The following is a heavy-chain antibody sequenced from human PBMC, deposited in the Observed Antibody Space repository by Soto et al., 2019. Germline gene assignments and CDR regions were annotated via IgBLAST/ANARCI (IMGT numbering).Heavy chain of an antibody. Sequence: GGSLRLSCAASGFTFSSYEMNWVRQAPGKGLEWVSYISSGSTIYYADSVKGRFTISRDNAKNSLYLQMNSLRAEDTAVYYCASLRYYYYGMDVWGQGTTVTVYS. CDR1: GFTFSSYE. CDR3: ASLRYYYYGMDV. V-gene: IGHV3-48*03. J-gene: IGHJ6*02. CDR2: ISSGSTI.